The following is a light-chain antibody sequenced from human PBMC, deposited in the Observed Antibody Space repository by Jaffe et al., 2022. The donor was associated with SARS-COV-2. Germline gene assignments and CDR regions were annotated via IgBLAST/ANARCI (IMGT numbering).Light chain of an antibody. CDR3: QSYDSSNHGV. V-gene: IGLV6-57*01. CDR2: EDK. CDR1: SGSIASNF. J-gene: IGLJ3*02. Sequence: NFMLTQPHSVSESPGKTVTISCTHSSGSIASNFVQWYQQRPGSSPTTVIYEDKQRPSGVPDRFSGSIDSSSNSASLTISGLKTEDEADYYCQSYDSSNHGVFGGGTKLTVL.